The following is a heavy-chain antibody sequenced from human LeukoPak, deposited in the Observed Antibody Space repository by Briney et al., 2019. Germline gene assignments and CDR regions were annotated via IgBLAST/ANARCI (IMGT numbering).Heavy chain of an antibody. CDR3: AKLSEHIVVVTAKDY. V-gene: IGHV3-30-3*02. CDR1: GFTFSTYA. D-gene: IGHD2-21*02. CDR2: ISYDGTNK. J-gene: IGHJ4*02. Sequence: PGGSLRLSCAASGFTFSTYAMHWVRQAPGKGLEWVAFISYDGTNKYCADSVKGRFTISRDNSKNTLYLQMNSLRAEDTAVYYCAKLSEHIVVVTAKDYWGQGTLVTVSS.